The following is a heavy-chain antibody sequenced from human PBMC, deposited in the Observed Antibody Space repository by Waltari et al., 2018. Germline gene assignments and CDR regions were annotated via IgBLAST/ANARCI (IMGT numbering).Heavy chain of an antibody. CDR3: ARGGVITMVRGVRGWYFDL. Sequence: QVQLQQWGAGLLKPSETLSLTCAVYGGSFSGYYWSWIRQPPGKGLEWIGEINHSGSTNYNPSLKSRVTISVDTSKNQFSLKLSSVTAADTAVYYCARGGVITMVRGVRGWYFDLWGRGTLVTVAS. CDR2: INHSGST. V-gene: IGHV4-34*01. CDR1: GGSFSGYY. D-gene: IGHD3-10*01. J-gene: IGHJ2*01.